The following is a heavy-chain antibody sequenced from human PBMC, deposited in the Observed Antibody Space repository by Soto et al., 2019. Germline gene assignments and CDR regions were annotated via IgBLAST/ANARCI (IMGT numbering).Heavy chain of an antibody. D-gene: IGHD3-22*01. Sequence: QVQLVQSGAEVKKPGSSVKVSCKASGGTFSSYAISWVRQAPGQGLEWMGGIIPIFGTANYAQKFQGRVTITANESTSTAYMELSSLRSEDTAVYYCARGSYDSSGYYYWNYYYYGMDVWGQGNTVTVSS. CDR3: ARGSYDSSGYYYWNYYYYGMDV. CDR1: GGTFSSYA. CDR2: IIPIFGTA. V-gene: IGHV1-69*01. J-gene: IGHJ6*02.